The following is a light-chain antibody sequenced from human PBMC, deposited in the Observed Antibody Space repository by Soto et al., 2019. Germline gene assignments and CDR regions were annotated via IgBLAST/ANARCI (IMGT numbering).Light chain of an antibody. J-gene: IGKJ1*01. CDR2: AAS. CDR1: QSISRY. Sequence: DIQSTQSPSSLSASLGYRPPIPCLASQSISRYVNWYQQKPGKAPKLLIYAASSLQSGVQSRVSGRGSWTDCTRTSSSLPPEDFATYYGQQSYSTPRTVGQGTKVEIK. V-gene: IGKV1-39*01. CDR3: QQSYSTPRT.